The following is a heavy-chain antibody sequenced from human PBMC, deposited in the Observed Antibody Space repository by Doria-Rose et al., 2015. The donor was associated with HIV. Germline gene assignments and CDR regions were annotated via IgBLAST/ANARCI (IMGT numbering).Heavy chain of an antibody. CDR3: AKATSGSYYGYYFDY. J-gene: IGHJ4*02. D-gene: IGHD1-26*01. CDR1: GFTFDDYA. V-gene: IGHV3-9*01. Sequence: LVQSGGGLVQPGRSLRLSCAASGFTFDDYAMHWVRQAPGKGLEWVSGISWNSGSIGYADSVKGRFTISRDNAKNSLYLQMNSLRAEDTALCYCAKATSGSYYGYYFDYWGQGTLVTVSS. CDR2: ISWNSGSI.